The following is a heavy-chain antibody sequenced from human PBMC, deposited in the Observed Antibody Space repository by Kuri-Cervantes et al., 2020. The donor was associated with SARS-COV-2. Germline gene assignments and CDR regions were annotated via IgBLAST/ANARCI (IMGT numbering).Heavy chain of an antibody. D-gene: IGHD3-3*01. CDR1: GGSVSSGSYY. V-gene: IGHV4-61*01. CDR3: ATIIWSGLYYYYGMDV. J-gene: IGHJ6*02. CDR2: IYYSGST. Sequence: ESLKISCTVSGGSVSSGSYYWSWIRQPPGKGLEWIGYIYYSGSTNYNPSLKSRVTISVDTSKNQFSVKLSSVTAADTAVYYCATIIWSGLYYYYGMDVWGQGTTVTVSS.